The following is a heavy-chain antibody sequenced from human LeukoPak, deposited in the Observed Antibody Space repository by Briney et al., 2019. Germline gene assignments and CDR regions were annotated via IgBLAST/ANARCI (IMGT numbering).Heavy chain of an antibody. CDR1: GSFFTSYW. CDR3: ARREPLWFGESNPPDY. CDR2: NYPGDSET. J-gene: IGHJ4*02. D-gene: IGHD3-10*01. V-gene: IGHV5-51*01. Sequence: GASLQISGKGAGSFFTSYWIGGGRPLAGKGLEWMGINYPGDSETRYSPSFQGQVTISADKSISTAYLQWSSLKASDTAMYYCARREPLWFGESNPPDYWGQGTLVSVSS.